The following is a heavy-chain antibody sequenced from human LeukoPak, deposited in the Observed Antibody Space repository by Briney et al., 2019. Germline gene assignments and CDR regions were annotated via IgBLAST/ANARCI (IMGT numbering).Heavy chain of an antibody. CDR3: ARTHRVYAPFDP. V-gene: IGHV7-4-1*02. Sequence: ASVKLSCTASGGTFSSYAVSWVRQAPGQGLEWVGWINNNTGNPTYAEGFTGRFVFSLDTSISTAYLQISSLKAEDTAVYYCARTHRVYAPFDPWGQGTLVTVSS. J-gene: IGHJ5*02. CDR2: INNNTGNP. D-gene: IGHD2-8*01. CDR1: GGTFSSYA.